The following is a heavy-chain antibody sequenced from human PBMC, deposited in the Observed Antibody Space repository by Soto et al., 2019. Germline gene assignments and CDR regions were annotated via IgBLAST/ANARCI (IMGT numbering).Heavy chain of an antibody. CDR2: ISYDGTNK. Sequence: QLQLVEAGGGVVQPGRSLRLSCAASGFTFSSYGIHWVRQAPGKGLEWVAVISYDGTNKWYADSVRGRFTISRDNSKNTLFLQMNSLIAEDTAVYYCAKDWGHIAVAAITGNRAFHIWGLGTVVTVSS. J-gene: IGHJ3*02. CDR3: AKDWGHIAVAAITGNRAFHI. V-gene: IGHV3-30*18. D-gene: IGHD6-19*01. CDR1: GFTFSSYG.